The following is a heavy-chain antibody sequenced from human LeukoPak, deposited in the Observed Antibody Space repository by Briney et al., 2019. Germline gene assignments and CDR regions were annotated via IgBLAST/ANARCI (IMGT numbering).Heavy chain of an antibody. CDR3: ARGAAGTPLNWFDP. J-gene: IGHJ5*02. CDR1: GYTFTGYY. CDR2: ISAYNGNT. Sequence: ASVKVSCKASGYTFTGYYMHWVRQAPGQGLEWMGWISAYNGNTNYAQKLQGRVTMTTDTSTSTAYMELSSLRSDDTAVYYCARGAAGTPLNWFDPWGQGTLVTVSS. D-gene: IGHD6-13*01. V-gene: IGHV1-18*04.